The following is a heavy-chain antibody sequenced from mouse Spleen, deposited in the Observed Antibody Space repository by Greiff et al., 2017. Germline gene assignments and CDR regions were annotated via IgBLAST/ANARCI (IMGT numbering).Heavy chain of an antibody. CDR1: GFTFTDYY. CDR3: ARSFYGSSSAWFAY. D-gene: IGHD1-1*01. CDR2: IRNKANGYTT. J-gene: IGHJ3*01. Sequence: EVHLVESGGGLVQPGGSLSLSCAASGFTFTDYYMSWVRQPPGKALEWLGFIRNKANGYTTEYSASVKGRFTISRDNSQSILYLQMNALRAEDSATYYCARSFYGSSSAWFAYWGQGTLVTVSA. V-gene: IGHV7-3*01.